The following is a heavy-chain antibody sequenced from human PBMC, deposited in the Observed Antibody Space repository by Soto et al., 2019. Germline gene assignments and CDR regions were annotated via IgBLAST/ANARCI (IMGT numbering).Heavy chain of an antibody. J-gene: IGHJ4*02. CDR2: INAGNGNT. V-gene: IGHV1-3*01. D-gene: IGHD2-15*01. CDR1: GYTFTSYA. Sequence: ASVKGSYKASGYTFTSYAMHWVCQAPGQRLEWMGWINAGNGNTKYSQKFQGRVTITRDTSASTAYMELSSLRSEDTAVYYCARVFVGVAAHRGNLYFDYWGQGTLVTVSS. CDR3: ARVFVGVAAHRGNLYFDY.